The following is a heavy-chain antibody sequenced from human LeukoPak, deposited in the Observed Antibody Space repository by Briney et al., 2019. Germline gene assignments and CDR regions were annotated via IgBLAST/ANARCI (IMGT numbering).Heavy chain of an antibody. CDR2: ISYDGSNK. Sequence: PGGSLRLSCAASGFTFSSYAMHWVRQAPGKGLEWAAVISYDGSNKYYADSVKGRFTISRDNSKNTLYLQMNSLRAEDTAVYYCARDRESIAARQNYFDYWGQGTLVTVSS. V-gene: IGHV3-30-3*01. CDR1: GFTFSSYA. CDR3: ARDRESIAARQNYFDY. J-gene: IGHJ4*02. D-gene: IGHD6-6*01.